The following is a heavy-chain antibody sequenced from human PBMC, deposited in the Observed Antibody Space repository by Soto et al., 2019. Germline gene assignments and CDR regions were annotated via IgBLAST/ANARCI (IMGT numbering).Heavy chain of an antibody. D-gene: IGHD3-3*01. CDR2: ITWNSVRT. Sequence: QLVESGGGLVQPGGSLRLSCVASGFSFDDFAMHWVRQAPGKGLEWISGITWNSVRTDYASSVKGRVTVSRDNSKNSLYLQMSSLTTEDTALYFCAKERVRFLDAWGQGTLVTVSS. V-gene: IGHV3-9*01. CDR1: GFSFDDFA. CDR3: AKERVRFLDA. J-gene: IGHJ5*02.